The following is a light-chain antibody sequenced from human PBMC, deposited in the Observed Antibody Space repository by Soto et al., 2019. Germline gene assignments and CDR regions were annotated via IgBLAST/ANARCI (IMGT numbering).Light chain of an antibody. CDR2: GNS. CDR1: GSNIGAPYD. Sequence: QSVLTQPPSLSGAPGQRVTISCTGSGSNIGAPYDVHWYQHLPGTAPKLLIYGNSNRPSGVPDRFSGSKSGTSASLAITGLQAEDEADYYCQSSDSSLNVFGTGTKVTVL. V-gene: IGLV1-40*01. J-gene: IGLJ1*01. CDR3: QSSDSSLNV.